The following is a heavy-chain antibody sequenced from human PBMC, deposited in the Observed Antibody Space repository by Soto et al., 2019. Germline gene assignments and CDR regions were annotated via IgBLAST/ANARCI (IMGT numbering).Heavy chain of an antibody. V-gene: IGHV4-28*01. Sequence: PSETLSLTCAVSGYSISSSNWWGWIRQPPGKGLEWIGYIYYSGTTYYNPSLKSRVTMSVDTSKNQFSLKLSSVTAADTAVYYCATVDTAMVNEGANAFDIWGQGTMVTVSS. J-gene: IGHJ3*02. CDR1: GYSISSSNW. CDR3: ATVDTAMVNEGANAFDI. D-gene: IGHD5-18*01. CDR2: IYYSGTT.